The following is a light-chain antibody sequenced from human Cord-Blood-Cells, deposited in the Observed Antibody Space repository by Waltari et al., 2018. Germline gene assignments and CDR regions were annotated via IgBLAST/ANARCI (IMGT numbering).Light chain of an antibody. CDR2: DVS. J-gene: IGLJ1*01. V-gene: IGLV2-14*01. Sequence: QSALTQPASVSGSPGQSITISCTGTSSAVGGDNYFSWYQQHPGKAPKLIIYDVSNRPSGVSNRFSGSKSGNTASLTISALQAEDEADYYCSSYTSSSTYVFGTGTKVTVL. CDR3: SSYTSSSTYV. CDR1: SSAVGGDNY.